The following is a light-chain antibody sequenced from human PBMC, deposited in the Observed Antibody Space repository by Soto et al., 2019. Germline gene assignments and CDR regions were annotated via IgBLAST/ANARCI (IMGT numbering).Light chain of an antibody. CDR1: SSDIGGYNR. J-gene: IGLJ2*01. V-gene: IGLV2-18*02. CDR2: ELN. CDR3: SSYTSSSTFDVV. Sequence: QSALTQPPSVSGSPGQSVTISCTGTSSDIGGYNRVSWYQQPPGTAPRLMIYELNNRPSGVPDRFSGSKSGKTASLTISGLQAEDEGDYYCSSYTSSSTFDVVFGGGTKLTVL.